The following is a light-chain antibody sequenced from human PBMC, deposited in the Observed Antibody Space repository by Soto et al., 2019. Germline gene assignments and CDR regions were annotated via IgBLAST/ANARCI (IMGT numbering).Light chain of an antibody. CDR1: NIGSKS. CDR2: YDS. CDR3: QLWDRSSDDDV. J-gene: IGLJ1*01. Sequence: SYELTQPPSVSVAPGKTARITCGGNNIGSKSVHWYQQKPGQAPVLVIYYDSDRPSGIPERFSGSNSGNTATLTISRVEAGDDADYYCQLWDRSSDDDVFGTGAKVTVL. V-gene: IGLV3-21*04.